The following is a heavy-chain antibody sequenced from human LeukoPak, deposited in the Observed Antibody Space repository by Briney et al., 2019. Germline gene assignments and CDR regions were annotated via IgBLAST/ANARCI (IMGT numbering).Heavy chain of an antibody. CDR1: GYTFTGYH. Sequence: ASVKVSCKASGYTFTGYHMHWVRQAPGQGLEWMGWINPNSGGTNYAQKFQGRVTMTRDTSISTAYMELSRLRSDDTAVYYCARLWFGELLGYYYYYMDVWGKGTTVTVSS. D-gene: IGHD3-10*01. CDR3: ARLWFGELLGYYYYYMDV. V-gene: IGHV1-2*02. J-gene: IGHJ6*03. CDR2: INPNSGGT.